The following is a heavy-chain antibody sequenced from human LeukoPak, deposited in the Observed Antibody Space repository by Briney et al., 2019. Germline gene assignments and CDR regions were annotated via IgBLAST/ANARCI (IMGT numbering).Heavy chain of an antibody. Sequence: PSETLSLTCAVYGGSFSGYYWSWIRQPPGKGLEWIGEINHSGSTNYNPSLKSRVTTPVDTSKKQFSLKLSSVTAADTAVYYCVTYYFDSSGPKKNYWGQGTLVTVSS. J-gene: IGHJ4*02. CDR1: GGSFSGYY. D-gene: IGHD3-22*01. CDR2: INHSGST. CDR3: VTYYFDSSGPKKNY. V-gene: IGHV4-34*01.